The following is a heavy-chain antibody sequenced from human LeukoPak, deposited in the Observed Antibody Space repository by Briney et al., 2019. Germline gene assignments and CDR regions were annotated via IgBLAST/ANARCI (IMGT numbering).Heavy chain of an antibody. CDR3: AKGRSAVPDF. V-gene: IGHV1-2*02. D-gene: IGHD6-19*01. J-gene: IGHJ4*02. CDR2: INANGGVT. Sequence: ASVKVSCKASGYTFIDQYVHWVRQAPGQGLEWMGWINANGGVTKYAQMFKDRVTLTRATSISTAYMELRSLTVNDTAIYYCAKGRSAVPDFWGQGTLVTVSS. CDR1: GYTFIDQY.